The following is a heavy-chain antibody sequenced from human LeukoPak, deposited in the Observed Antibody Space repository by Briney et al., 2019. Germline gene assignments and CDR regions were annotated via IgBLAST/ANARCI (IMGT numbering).Heavy chain of an antibody. J-gene: IGHJ3*02. Sequence: SETLSLTCTVSGGTISSYYWSWIRQPPGKGLEWVGYIYYSGSTNYNPSLKSRVTISVDTSKNQFSLKLSSVTAADTAVYYCARGKVAFDIWGQGTMVTVSS. V-gene: IGHV4-59*01. CDR1: GGTISSYY. CDR3: ARGKVAFDI. CDR2: IYYSGST.